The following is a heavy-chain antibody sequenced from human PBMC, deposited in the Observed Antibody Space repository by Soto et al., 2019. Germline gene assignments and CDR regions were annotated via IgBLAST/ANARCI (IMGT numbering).Heavy chain of an antibody. CDR2: INPSGGST. D-gene: IGHD2-15*01. Sequence: ASVKVSCKASGYTFTGYYMHWVRQAPGQGLEWMGWINPSGGSTSYAQKFQGRVTMTRDTSTSTVYMELSSLRSEDTAVYYCARDLVVAATRNYYYYGMDVWGQGTTVTVSS. J-gene: IGHJ6*02. CDR1: GYTFTGYY. V-gene: IGHV1-46*03. CDR3: ARDLVVAATRNYYYYGMDV.